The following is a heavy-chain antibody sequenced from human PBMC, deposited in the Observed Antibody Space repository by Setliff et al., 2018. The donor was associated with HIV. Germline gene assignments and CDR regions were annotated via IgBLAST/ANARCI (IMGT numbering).Heavy chain of an antibody. V-gene: IGHV4-4*07. Sequence: ASETLSLTCTVSGGSISSYYWSWVRQPAGKGLEWIGRIYTSGSTNYNPSLKSRVTISLDTSKNQFSLKLSSVTAADTAVYYCARENGRTNYYYYYGMDVWGQGTTVTVSS. J-gene: IGHJ6*02. CDR3: ARENGRTNYYYYYGMDV. CDR1: GGSISSYY. CDR2: IYTSGST.